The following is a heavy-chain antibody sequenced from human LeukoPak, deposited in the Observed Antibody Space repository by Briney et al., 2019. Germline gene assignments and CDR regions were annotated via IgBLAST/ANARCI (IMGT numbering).Heavy chain of an antibody. CDR1: GFTVSSNY. V-gene: IGHV3-53*01. CDR2: IYSDGST. D-gene: IGHD4-17*01. J-gene: IGHJ4*02. CDR3: AAGLTTVTKGYFDY. Sequence: GGSLRLSCAASGFTVSSNYMFWVRQAPGKGLEWVSVIYSDGSTYYADSVKGRFTISRDNSKNTLYLQMNSLRAEDTAVYYCAAGLTTVTKGYFDYWGQGTLVTVSS.